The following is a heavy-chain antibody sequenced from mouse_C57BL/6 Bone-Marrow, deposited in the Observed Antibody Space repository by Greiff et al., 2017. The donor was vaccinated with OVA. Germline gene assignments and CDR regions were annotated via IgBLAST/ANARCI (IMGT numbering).Heavy chain of an antibody. V-gene: IGHV5-4*01. CDR2: ISDGGSYT. CDR1: GFTFSSYA. CDR3: ARDSLFYYYGPMDY. J-gene: IGHJ4*01. D-gene: IGHD1-1*01. Sequence: EVKLQESGGGLVKPGGSLKLSCAASGFTFSSYAMSWVRQTPEKRLEWVATISDGGSYTYYPDNVKGRFTITRDNAKNNLYLQMSHLKSEDTAMYYCARDSLFYYYGPMDYWGQGTSVTVSS.